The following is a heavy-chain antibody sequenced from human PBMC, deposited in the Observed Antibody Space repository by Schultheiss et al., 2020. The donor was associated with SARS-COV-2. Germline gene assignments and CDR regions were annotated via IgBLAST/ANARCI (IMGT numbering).Heavy chain of an antibody. CDR3: AKGHYSNLRYNWFDP. D-gene: IGHD4-11*01. Sequence: GGSLRLSCAASGFTFSSYWMHWVRQAPGKGLVWVAVISYDGSNKYYADSVKGRFTISRDNSKNTLYLQMNSLRAEDTAVYYCAKGHYSNLRYNWFDPWGQGTLVTVSS. V-gene: IGHV3-30*18. CDR2: ISYDGSNK. J-gene: IGHJ5*02. CDR1: GFTFSSYW.